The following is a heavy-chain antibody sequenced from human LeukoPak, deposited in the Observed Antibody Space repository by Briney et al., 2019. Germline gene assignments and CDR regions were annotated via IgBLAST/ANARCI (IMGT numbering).Heavy chain of an antibody. CDR3: AGEDYFDSSGYASWRFDI. V-gene: IGHV4-39*07. CDR2: IYYSGRT. CDR1: AGSISSSTYY. D-gene: IGHD3-22*01. J-gene: IGHJ3*02. Sequence: PSETLSLTCTVSAGSISSSTYYWGWIRQSPGKGLEWIGSIYYSGRTYYNPSLKSRVTISVDTSKNQFSLKLTSVTTADTAVYYCAGEDYFDSSGYASWRFDIWGQGTMVTVSS.